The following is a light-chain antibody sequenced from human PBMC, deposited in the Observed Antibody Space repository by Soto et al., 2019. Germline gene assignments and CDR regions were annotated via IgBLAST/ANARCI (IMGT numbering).Light chain of an antibody. Sequence: DIELTQSPSTLSASVGESVALTWLASQSISSRSAWYQQKPGKAPKLLIYDASSLESGVPSRFSGSGSGTEFTLTISSLQPDDFATYYCQQYNSYSKTFGQGTKVDIK. CDR1: QSISSR. J-gene: IGKJ1*01. CDR3: QQYNSYSKT. CDR2: DAS. V-gene: IGKV1-5*01.